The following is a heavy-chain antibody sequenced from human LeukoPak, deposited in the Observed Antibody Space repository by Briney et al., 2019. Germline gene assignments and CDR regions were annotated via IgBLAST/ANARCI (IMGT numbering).Heavy chain of an antibody. J-gene: IGHJ4*02. Sequence: PSETLSLTCTVSGGSISSGGYYWSWIRQPAGKGLEWIGRIYTSGSTNYNPSLKSRVTMSVDTSKNQFSLKLSSVTAADTAVYYCARDNGYYYDSSGYFDYWGQGTLVTVSS. CDR1: GGSISSGGYY. CDR3: ARDNGYYYDSSGYFDY. D-gene: IGHD3-22*01. CDR2: IYTSGST. V-gene: IGHV4-61*02.